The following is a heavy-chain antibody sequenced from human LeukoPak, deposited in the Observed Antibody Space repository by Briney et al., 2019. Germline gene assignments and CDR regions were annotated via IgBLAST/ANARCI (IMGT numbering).Heavy chain of an antibody. V-gene: IGHV4-59*01. D-gene: IGHD2-2*01. CDR2: IYYSGST. Sequence: PSETLSLTCTVSGGSISSYYWSWIRQPPGKGLEWIGYIYYSGSTNYNPSLKSRVTISVDTSKNQFSLKLSSVTAADTAVYYCARGSGYCSSTSCYAISSFDYWGQGTLVTVSS. CDR1: GGSISSYY. CDR3: ARGSGYCSSTSCYAISSFDY. J-gene: IGHJ4*02.